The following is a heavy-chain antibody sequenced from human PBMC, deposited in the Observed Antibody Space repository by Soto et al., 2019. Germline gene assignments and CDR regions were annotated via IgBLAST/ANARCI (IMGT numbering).Heavy chain of an antibody. CDR2: INPATGAA. CDR3: ARGGGVGVAGSAAFDM. V-gene: IGHV1-2*02. J-gene: IGHJ3*02. Sequence: QLHLVQSGAVVKKPGASVTVSCSASGYPVTAYYMHWVRQAPGRGLEWMGGINPATGAAKYTQTFPGRVNMTKTTYKQTVFMGLGGLTTEDTAVFYCARGGGVGVAGSAAFDMWGQGTLVTVSS. D-gene: IGHD6-19*01. CDR1: GYPVTAYY.